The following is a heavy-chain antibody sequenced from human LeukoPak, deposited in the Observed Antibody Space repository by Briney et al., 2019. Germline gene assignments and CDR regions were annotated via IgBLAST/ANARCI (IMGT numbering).Heavy chain of an antibody. CDR3: AKQSAGSAAWYSLHYDF. D-gene: IGHD6-13*01. J-gene: IGHJ4*02. CDR1: GFAVTRNY. V-gene: IGHV3-23*01. Sequence: PSGGSLRLSCAASGFAVTRNYINWVRQAPGRGLEWVSSVDGGGGGTYYADSVKGRFTISRDNSKDTLYLQMNGLRAEDTAVYFCAKQSAGSAAWYSLHYDFWGQGTLVTVSS. CDR2: VDGGGGGT.